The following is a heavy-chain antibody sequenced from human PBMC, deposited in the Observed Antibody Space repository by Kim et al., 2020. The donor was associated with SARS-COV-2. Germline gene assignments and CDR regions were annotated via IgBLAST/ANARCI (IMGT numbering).Heavy chain of an antibody. J-gene: IGHJ5*02. V-gene: IGHV3-48*03. D-gene: IGHD2-15*01. Sequence: GSLRLSCAASGFTFSSYEMNWVRQAPGKGLEWVSYISSSGSTIYYADSVKGRFTISRDNAKNSLYLQMNSLRAEDTAVYYCARESYCSGGSCYGTNWFDPWGQGTLVTVSS. CDR1: GFTFSSYE. CDR2: ISSSGSTI. CDR3: ARESYCSGGSCYGTNWFDP.